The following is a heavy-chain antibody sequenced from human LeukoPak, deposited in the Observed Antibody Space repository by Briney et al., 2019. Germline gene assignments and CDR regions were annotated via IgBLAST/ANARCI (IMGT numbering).Heavy chain of an antibody. CDR1: GYTFTGYY. D-gene: IGHD2-15*01. CDR2: INPNSGGT. Sequence: GASVTVSCKASGYTFTGYYMHWARQAPGQGLAWMGWINPNSGGTNYAQKFQGRVTMTRDTSISTAYMELSRLRSDDTAVYYCARVCSGGSCYSVGAFDIWGQGTMVTVSS. V-gene: IGHV1-2*02. J-gene: IGHJ3*02. CDR3: ARVCSGGSCYSVGAFDI.